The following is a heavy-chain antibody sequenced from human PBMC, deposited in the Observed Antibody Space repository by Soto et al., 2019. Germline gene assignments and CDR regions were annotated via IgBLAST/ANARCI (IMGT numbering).Heavy chain of an antibody. CDR1: GGSISSGGYS. Sequence: PSETLSLTCAVSGGSISSGGYSWIWIRQPPGKGLEWIGYIYHSGSTYYNPSLKSRVTISVDRSKNQFSLKLSSVTAADTAVYYCARAAYYYDSSGSNYGPFDYWGQGTLVTVSS. CDR3: ARAAYYYDSSGSNYGPFDY. CDR2: IYHSGST. D-gene: IGHD3-22*01. J-gene: IGHJ4*02. V-gene: IGHV4-30-2*01.